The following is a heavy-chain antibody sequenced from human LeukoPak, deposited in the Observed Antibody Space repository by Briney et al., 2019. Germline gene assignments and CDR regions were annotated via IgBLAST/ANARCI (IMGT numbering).Heavy chain of an antibody. CDR2: IYHSGST. CDR3: AREDLELVGGRSAFDI. J-gene: IGHJ3*02. Sequence: SETLSLTCTVSGYSISSGYYWGWIRQPPGKGLEWIGSIYHSGSTYYNPSLKSRVTISVDTPKNHFSLKLSSVTAADTAVYYCAREDLELVGGRSAFDIWGQGTMVTVSS. D-gene: IGHD6-6*01. V-gene: IGHV4-38-2*02. CDR1: GYSISSGYY.